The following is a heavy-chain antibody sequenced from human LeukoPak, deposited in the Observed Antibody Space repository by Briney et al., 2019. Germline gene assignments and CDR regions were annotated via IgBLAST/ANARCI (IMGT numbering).Heavy chain of an antibody. V-gene: IGHV4-4*07. Sequence: SETLSLTCTVSGGSISGYYWSWIRQPAGKGLEWIGRIYTTGSTNYNPSLKGRVTMSVDTSKNQFSLRLTSLTAADTAVYYSTRAGYGDYGAVDSWGQGTLVTVSS. CDR2: IYTTGST. J-gene: IGHJ4*02. CDR1: GGSISGYY. CDR3: TRAGYGDYGAVDS. D-gene: IGHD4-17*01.